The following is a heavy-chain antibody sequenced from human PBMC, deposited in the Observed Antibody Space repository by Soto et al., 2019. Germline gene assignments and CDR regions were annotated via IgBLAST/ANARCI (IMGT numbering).Heavy chain of an antibody. CDR3: ARDPYYDFWSGYYYYGMDV. V-gene: IGHV3-7*05. Sequence: GSLRLSCAASGFTFSSYWMSWVRQAPGKGLEWVANIKQDGSEKYYVDSVKGRFTISRDNAKNSLYLQMNSLRAEDTAVYYCARDPYYDFWSGYYYYGMDVWGQGTTVTVSS. CDR1: GFTFSSYW. CDR2: IKQDGSEK. J-gene: IGHJ6*02. D-gene: IGHD3-3*01.